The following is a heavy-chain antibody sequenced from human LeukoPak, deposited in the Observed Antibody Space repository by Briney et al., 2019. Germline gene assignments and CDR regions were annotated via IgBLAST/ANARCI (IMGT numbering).Heavy chain of an antibody. Sequence: GGSLRLSCAASGFTFSSYAMTWFRQAPGKGLEWVSAISGGGGSTYYVDSVKGRFTISRDNSKNTLYLQMNSLRAEDTAVYYCAKVAQGALGSLDYWGQGTLVTVSS. V-gene: IGHV3-23*01. J-gene: IGHJ4*02. CDR3: AKVAQGALGSLDY. CDR1: GFTFSSYA. CDR2: ISGGGGST. D-gene: IGHD1-26*01.